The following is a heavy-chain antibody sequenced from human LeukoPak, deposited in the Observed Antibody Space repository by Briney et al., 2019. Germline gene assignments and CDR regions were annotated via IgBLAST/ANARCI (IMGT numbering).Heavy chain of an antibody. CDR1: GFTFTNSG. CDR2: IMYDGSIK. Sequence: GGSLRLSCAASGFTFTNSGMHWVRQAPGKGLDWVAFIMYDGSIKFYADSVLGRFTISRDNSKNTLDLQTNSLRTEDTAVYYCVKESLEGDTWGQGTLVTVSS. V-gene: IGHV3-30*02. D-gene: IGHD1-1*01. CDR3: VKESLEGDT. J-gene: IGHJ5*02.